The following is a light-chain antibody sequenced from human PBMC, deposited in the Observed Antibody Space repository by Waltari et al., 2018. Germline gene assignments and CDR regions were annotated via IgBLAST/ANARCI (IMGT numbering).Light chain of an antibody. CDR3: CSYAGRYTSV. CDR1: SSDIGGYKD. Sequence: QSALTQPRSVSGSPGQSVTLSCTGTSSDIGGYKDVSWYQPHPRKAPKPVIYDVDKRPSGVPDRFSGSKAGNTASLTISGLQTDDDADYYCCSYAGRYTSVFGRGTRVTVL. J-gene: IGLJ2*01. CDR2: DVD. V-gene: IGLV2-11*01.